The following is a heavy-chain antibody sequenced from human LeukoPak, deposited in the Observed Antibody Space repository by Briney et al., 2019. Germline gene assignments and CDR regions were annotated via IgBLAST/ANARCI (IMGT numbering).Heavy chain of an antibody. CDR3: ARDPPDY. CDR2: ISSGGTSIFYGGPTI. CDR1: GFTFSDYT. V-gene: IGHV3-48*04. Sequence: PGGSLRLSCAGSGFTFSDYTMNWVRQAPGKGLEWVSYISSGGTSIFYGGPTIFYADSVRGRFTASRDNAKNTLFLQMNSLRPEDTAVYYCARDPPDYWGQGTLVTVSS. J-gene: IGHJ4*02.